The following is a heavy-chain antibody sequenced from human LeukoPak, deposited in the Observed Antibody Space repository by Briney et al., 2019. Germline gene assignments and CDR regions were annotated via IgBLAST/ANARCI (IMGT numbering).Heavy chain of an antibody. D-gene: IGHD4-11*01. V-gene: IGHV3-23*01. CDR1: GVSISSSNW. Sequence: GTLSLTCAVSGVSISSSNWWSWVRQPPGKGLEWVSGIGAGGTFTYYADSVKGRFTISRDNSRNTLYLQMNSLRADDTAVYYCAKDLDYTTYGYYFDYWGQGTLVTVSS. J-gene: IGHJ4*02. CDR3: AKDLDYTTYGYYFDY. CDR2: IGAGGTFT.